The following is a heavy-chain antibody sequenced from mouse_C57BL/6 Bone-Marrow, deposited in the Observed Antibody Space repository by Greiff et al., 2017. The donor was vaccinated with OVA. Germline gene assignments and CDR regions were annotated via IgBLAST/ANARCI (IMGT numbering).Heavy chain of an antibody. CDR1: GYTFTSYW. J-gene: IGHJ4*01. D-gene: IGHD1-1*01. CDR2: IDPSDSYT. CDR3: ARSLITTVVATRMDY. V-gene: IGHV1-59*01. Sequence: QVQLQQPGAELVRPGTSVKLSCKASGYTFTSYWMHWVKQRPGQGLEWIGVIDPSDSYTNYNQKFKGKATLTVDTSSSTAYMQLSSLTSEDSAVYYCARSLITTVVATRMDYWGQGTSVTVSS.